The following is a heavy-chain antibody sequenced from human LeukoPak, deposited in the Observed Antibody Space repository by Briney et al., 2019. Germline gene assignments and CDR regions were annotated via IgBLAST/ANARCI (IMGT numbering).Heavy chain of an antibody. Sequence: PGGSLRLSCAASGFTFSSYSMNWVRQAPGKGLEWVSYISSSGSTIYYADSVKGRFTISRDNAKNSLYLQMNSLRAEDTAVYYCARGGLLWFGEKRFDPWGQGTLVTVSS. CDR3: ARGGLLWFGEKRFDP. CDR2: ISSSGSTI. D-gene: IGHD3-10*01. V-gene: IGHV3-48*04. CDR1: GFTFSSYS. J-gene: IGHJ5*02.